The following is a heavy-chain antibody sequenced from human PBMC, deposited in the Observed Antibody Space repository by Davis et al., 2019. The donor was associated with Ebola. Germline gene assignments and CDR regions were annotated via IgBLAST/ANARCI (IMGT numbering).Heavy chain of an antibody. D-gene: IGHD3-9*01. Sequence: MPSETLSLTCTVSGDSMSSYYWSWIRQPPGKGLEWIGYISYSGSINYNPSLESRVTISLEASKNQFSLKLSSVTAADTAIYYCARSHSDWLLPFDYWGQGVLVTVSS. V-gene: IGHV4-59*01. CDR1: GDSMSSYY. CDR2: ISYSGSI. J-gene: IGHJ4*02. CDR3: ARSHSDWLLPFDY.